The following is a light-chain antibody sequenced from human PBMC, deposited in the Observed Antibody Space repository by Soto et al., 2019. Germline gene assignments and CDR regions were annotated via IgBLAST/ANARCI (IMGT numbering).Light chain of an antibody. CDR1: QSVSSRY. CDR3: QQYGSSPRLT. Sequence: EVVVTQSPATLSVSPRERATLSCRASQSVSSRYLAWYQQKPGQAPRLLIYGASSRATGIPDRFSGSGSGTDFTLTISRLEPEDFAVYYCQQYGSSPRLTFGGGTKVDIK. CDR2: GAS. J-gene: IGKJ4*01. V-gene: IGKV3-20*01.